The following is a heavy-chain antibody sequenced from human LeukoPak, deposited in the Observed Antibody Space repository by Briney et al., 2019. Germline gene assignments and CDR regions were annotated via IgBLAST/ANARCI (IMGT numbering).Heavy chain of an antibody. D-gene: IGHD5-12*01. CDR3: AKDVGGYSGYDLNY. CDR2: MSGSGGRT. CDR1: GFTFSTYN. Sequence: GGSLRLSCAASGFTFSTYNMNWVRQAPGKGLEWVSAMSGSGGRTYYADSVKGRFTISRDNSKNTLYLQMNSLRAEDTAVYYCAKDVGGYSGYDLNYWGQGTLVTVSS. J-gene: IGHJ4*02. V-gene: IGHV3-23*01.